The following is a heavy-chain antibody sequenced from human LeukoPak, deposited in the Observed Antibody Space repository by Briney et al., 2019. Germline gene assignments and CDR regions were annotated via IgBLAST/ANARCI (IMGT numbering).Heavy chain of an antibody. Sequence: GGSLRLSCAASGFTFSSYAMSWVRQAPGKGLEWVSSISGSGGNTYYTDSVKGRFTISRDNSKNTLYLQMNSLRAEDTAVYYCARVIMDYYDSSGYSPDAFDIWGQGTMVTVSS. CDR3: ARVIMDYYDSSGYSPDAFDI. D-gene: IGHD3-22*01. J-gene: IGHJ3*02. CDR2: ISGSGGNT. CDR1: GFTFSSYA. V-gene: IGHV3-23*01.